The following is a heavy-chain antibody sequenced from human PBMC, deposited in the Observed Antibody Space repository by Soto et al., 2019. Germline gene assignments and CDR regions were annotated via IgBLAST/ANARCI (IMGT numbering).Heavy chain of an antibody. J-gene: IGHJ6*02. D-gene: IGHD6-6*01. CDR2: INPNSGGT. CDR1: GYTFTGYY. V-gene: IGHV1-2*04. CDR3: ARDRGSSSFYYYYGMDV. Sequence: GASVKVSCKASGYTFTGYYMHWVRQAPGQGLEWMGWINPNSGGTNYAQKFQGWVTMTRDTSISTAYMELSRLRSDDTAVYYCARDRGSSSFYYYYGMDVWGQGTTVTVSS.